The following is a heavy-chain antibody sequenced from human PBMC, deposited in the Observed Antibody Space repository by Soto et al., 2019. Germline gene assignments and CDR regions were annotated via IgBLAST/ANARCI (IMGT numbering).Heavy chain of an antibody. CDR2: IHYSGST. D-gene: IGHD4-17*01. V-gene: IGHV4-59*01. CDR1: GGSISSCY. J-gene: IGHJ6*02. CDR3: ARDRYGDYGRDYYYGMDV. Sequence: SETLSLTCTVPGGSISSCYWSWIRQPPGKGLEWIGDIHYSGSTNYNPSLKSRVTISVDTFKNQFSLKLSSVTAADTAVYYCARDRYGDYGRDYYYGMDVWGQGTTVTVSS.